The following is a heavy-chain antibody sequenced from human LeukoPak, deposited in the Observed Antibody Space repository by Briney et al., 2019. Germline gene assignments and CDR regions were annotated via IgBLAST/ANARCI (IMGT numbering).Heavy chain of an antibody. D-gene: IGHD7-27*01. CDR3: ARDLAWGAFDY. J-gene: IGHJ4*02. Sequence: PGGSLRLSCTVSGFTVSSNSMSWVRQAPGKGLEWVSFIYSDNTHYSDSVKGRFTISRDDSKNTLSLQMNSLRVEDTAAYYCARDLAWGAFDYWGQGTLVTVSS. CDR1: GFTVSSNS. CDR2: IYSDNT. V-gene: IGHV3-53*01.